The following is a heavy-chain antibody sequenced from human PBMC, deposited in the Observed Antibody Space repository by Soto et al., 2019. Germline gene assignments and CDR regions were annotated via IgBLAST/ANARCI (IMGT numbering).Heavy chain of an antibody. CDR1: GLTMSTYA. CDR3: VKDPSSMSLFDY. J-gene: IGHJ4*02. CDR2: IAGVDI. Sequence: GGSLRLSCAGNGLTMSTYAMSWVRQAPGKGLEWVSTIAGVDIFYADSVQGRFTISRDNSKNTLYLQMSSLRAEDTAVYYCVKDPSSMSLFDYWGQGTLVTVSS. V-gene: IGHV3-23*01.